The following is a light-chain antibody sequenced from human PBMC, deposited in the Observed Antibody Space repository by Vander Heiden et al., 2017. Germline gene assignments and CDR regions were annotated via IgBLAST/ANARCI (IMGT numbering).Light chain of an antibody. J-gene: IGKJ1*01. Sequence: EIVMTHSPATLSVSPGGRATLSCRASQSVSSNLAWYQQRPGQAPRYLIYSASTRATGIPARFSGSGSGTEFTLTISSLQSEDFAVYYCQQYHNWPRTFGQGTKVEIK. CDR2: SAS. CDR3: QQYHNWPRT. CDR1: QSVSSN. V-gene: IGKV3-15*01.